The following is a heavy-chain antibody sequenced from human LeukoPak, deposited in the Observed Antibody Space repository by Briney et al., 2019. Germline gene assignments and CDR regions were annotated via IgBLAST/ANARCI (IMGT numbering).Heavy chain of an antibody. CDR2: ISGSGGST. Sequence: GGSLRLSCAASGFTFSDYYMSWVRQAPGKGLEWVSAISGSGGSTYYADSVKGRFTISRDNSKNTLYLQMNSLRAEDTAVYYCAIRPTKYYYDSSGYYGTAFDIWGQGTMVTVSS. J-gene: IGHJ3*02. D-gene: IGHD3-22*01. CDR3: AIRPTKYYYDSSGYYGTAFDI. V-gene: IGHV3-23*01. CDR1: GFTFSDYY.